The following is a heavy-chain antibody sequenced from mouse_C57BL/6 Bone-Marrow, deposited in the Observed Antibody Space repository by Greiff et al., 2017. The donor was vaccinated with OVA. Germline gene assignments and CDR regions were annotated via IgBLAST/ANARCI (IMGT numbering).Heavy chain of an antibody. CDR3: ASLYGNFTAWFAY. Sequence: VQLQQPGTELVKPGASVKLSCKASGYTFTSYWMHWVKQRPGQGLEWIGNINPSNGGTNYTEKFKSKATLTVDKSSSTAYMQLSSLTSEDSAVYYCASLYGNFTAWFAYWGQGTLVTVSA. CDR2: INPSNGGT. D-gene: IGHD2-1*01. V-gene: IGHV1-53*01. CDR1: GYTFTSYW. J-gene: IGHJ3*01.